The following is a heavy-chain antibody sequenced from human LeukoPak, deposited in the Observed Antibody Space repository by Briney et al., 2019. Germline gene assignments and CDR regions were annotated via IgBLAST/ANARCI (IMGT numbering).Heavy chain of an antibody. D-gene: IGHD2-21*02. CDR2: ISSSSSYI. CDR1: GFTFSSYS. Sequence: GGSLRLSCAASGFTFSSYSMNWVRQAPGKGLEWVSSISSSSSYIYYADSVKGRFTISRDNAKNSMYLQMNSLRVEDTAVYYCTSWGDTTAEYFQRWGQGTLVTVSS. J-gene: IGHJ1*01. CDR3: TSWGDTTAEYFQR. V-gene: IGHV3-21*01.